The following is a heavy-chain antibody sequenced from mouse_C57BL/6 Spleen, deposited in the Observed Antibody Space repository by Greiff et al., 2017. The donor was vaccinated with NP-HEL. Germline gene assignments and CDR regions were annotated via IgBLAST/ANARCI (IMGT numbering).Heavy chain of an antibody. V-gene: IGHV1-64*01. J-gene: IGHJ1*03. CDR2: IHPNSGGT. CDR1: GYTFTSYW. D-gene: IGHD1-1*01. Sequence: QVQLQQPGAELVKPGTSVKLSCKASGYTFTSYWMHWVKQRPGQGLEWIGMIHPNSGGTNYNEKFKSKATLTVDKSSSTAYMQLSSLTSEDSAVYYCAREGTTVVEGYFDFWGTGTTVTVSS. CDR3: AREGTTVVEGYFDF.